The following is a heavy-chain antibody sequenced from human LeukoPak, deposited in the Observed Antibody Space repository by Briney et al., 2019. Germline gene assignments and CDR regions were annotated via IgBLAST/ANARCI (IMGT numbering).Heavy chain of an antibody. D-gene: IGHD3-22*01. CDR2: IYHSGST. CDR3: ATRRHYYDSSRPGSAFDI. J-gene: IGHJ3*02. Sequence: SETLSLTCAVSGYSISSGYYWGWIRQPPGKGLERIGSIYHSGSTYYNPSLKSRVTISVDTSKNQFSLKLSSVTAADTAVYYCATRRHYYDSSRPGSAFDIWGQGTMVTVSS. CDR1: GYSISSGYY. V-gene: IGHV4-38-2*01.